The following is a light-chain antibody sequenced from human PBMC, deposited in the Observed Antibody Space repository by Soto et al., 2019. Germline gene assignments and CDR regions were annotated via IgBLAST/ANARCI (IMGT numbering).Light chain of an antibody. J-gene: IGKJ4*01. CDR1: QSVSSSF. CDR2: GAS. CDR3: QQYGSSPIT. V-gene: IGKV3-20*01. Sequence: EIVLTQSPGTLSLSPGERATLSCRASQSVSSSFLAWYQQKPDQAPRLLIYGASSRATGIPDRFSGSGSGTDFTITISRPDPGDVAVYFCQQYGSSPITFGGGTKVEIK.